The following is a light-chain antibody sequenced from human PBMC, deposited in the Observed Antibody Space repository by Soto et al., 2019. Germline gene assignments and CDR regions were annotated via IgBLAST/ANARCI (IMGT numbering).Light chain of an antibody. J-gene: IGKJ4*01. CDR3: QQYNNWPPLT. Sequence: EIVITQSPATLSVSPGERATLSCRASQSVSSNLAWYQQKPGQAPRLLIYGASTRATGIPARFSGSGSGTEFTLTISSLQSEDFAVYYGQQYNNWPPLTFGGGTQVDIK. V-gene: IGKV3-15*01. CDR1: QSVSSN. CDR2: GAS.